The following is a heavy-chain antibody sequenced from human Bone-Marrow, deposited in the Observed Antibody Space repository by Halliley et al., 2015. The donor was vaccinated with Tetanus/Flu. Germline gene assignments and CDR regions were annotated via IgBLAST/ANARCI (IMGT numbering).Heavy chain of an antibody. V-gene: IGHV3-30-3*01. Sequence: PGWVAIFSFDGGKTFPADFVKGRFTISRDNSKNTLYLEMDSLRPEDSAIYYCASREGTFREHWGQGTLVTVS. J-gene: IGHJ4*02. CDR3: ASREGTFREH. CDR2: FSFDGGKT. D-gene: IGHD3-10*01.